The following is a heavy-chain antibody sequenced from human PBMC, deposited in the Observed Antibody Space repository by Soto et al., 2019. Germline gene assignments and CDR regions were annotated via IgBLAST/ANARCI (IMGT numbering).Heavy chain of an antibody. Sequence: PGESLKISCKGPGYSFTSYWITWVRQMPGKGLEWMGRIDPSDSYTNYSPSFQGHVTISADKSISTAYLQWSSLKASDTAMYYCARVYDGSGYFFPFDYWGQGTLVTVSS. J-gene: IGHJ4*02. CDR1: GYSFTSYW. CDR3: ARVYDGSGYFFPFDY. D-gene: IGHD3-22*01. CDR2: IDPSDSYT. V-gene: IGHV5-10-1*01.